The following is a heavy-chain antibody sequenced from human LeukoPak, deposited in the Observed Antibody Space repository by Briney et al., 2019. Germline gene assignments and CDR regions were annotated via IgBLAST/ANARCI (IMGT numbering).Heavy chain of an antibody. CDR2: INHSGST. CDR3: ARDYGSGKGY. V-gene: IGHV4-34*01. Sequence: SETLSLTCAVYGGSFSGYYWSWIRQPPGKGLEWIGEINHSGSTNYNPSLKSRVTVSVDTSKNQFSLKLSSVTAADTAVYYCARDYGSGKGYWGQGTLVTVSS. D-gene: IGHD3-10*01. J-gene: IGHJ4*02. CDR1: GGSFSGYY.